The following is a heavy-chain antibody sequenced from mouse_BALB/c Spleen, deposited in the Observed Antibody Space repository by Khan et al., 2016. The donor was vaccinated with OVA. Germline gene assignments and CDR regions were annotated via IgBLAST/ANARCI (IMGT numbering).Heavy chain of an antibody. CDR3: AKSRGNYLLDH. CDR2: INIYTGEP. J-gene: IGHJ2*01. Sequence: QIQLVQSGPELKTPGETVKISCKAAGYTFTNYAMNWVKQAPGKGLKWMGWINIYTGEPTYGDDFKGRFAFSLETSATTVYLHINNLKNEDMATXYSAKSRGNYLLDHWGQGTTLTVSS. D-gene: IGHD2-1*01. V-gene: IGHV9-1*02. CDR1: GYTFTNYA.